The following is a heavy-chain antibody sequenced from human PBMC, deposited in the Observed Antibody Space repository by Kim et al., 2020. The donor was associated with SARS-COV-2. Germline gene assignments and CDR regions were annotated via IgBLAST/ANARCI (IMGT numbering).Heavy chain of an antibody. D-gene: IGHD6-6*01. Sequence: ASVKVSCKASGYTFTGYYMHWVRQAPGQGLEWMGWINPNSGGTNYAQKFQGRVTMTRDTSISTAYMELSRLRSDDTAVYYCASGTRQLPRRYYYGMDVWGQGTTVTVSS. V-gene: IGHV1-2*02. J-gene: IGHJ6*02. CDR1: GYTFTGYY. CDR3: ASGTRQLPRRYYYGMDV. CDR2: INPNSGGT.